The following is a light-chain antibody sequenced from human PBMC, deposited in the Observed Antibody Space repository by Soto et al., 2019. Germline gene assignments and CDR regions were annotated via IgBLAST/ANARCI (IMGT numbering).Light chain of an antibody. CDR1: QGITTW. V-gene: IGKV1D-12*01. Sequence: DIQVTQSPSSVSASIGDRVTITCRASQGITTWLTCYQQKPGKAPKLLISAASSLQSGVPSRFSGSGSGTDFTLTISSLQPEDFATYYCQQSYTFPWAFGQGTKVEMK. J-gene: IGKJ1*01. CDR3: QQSYTFPWA. CDR2: AAS.